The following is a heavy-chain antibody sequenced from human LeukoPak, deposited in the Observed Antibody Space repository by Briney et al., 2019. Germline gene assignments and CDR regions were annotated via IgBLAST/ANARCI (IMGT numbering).Heavy chain of an antibody. CDR3: ARIKGRWLQYLNY. V-gene: IGHV1-2*02. CDR1: GYTFTDYY. Sequence: ASVKVSCKASGYTFTDYYIHWVRQAPGQGLEWMGWINPNSGGTNYAQKFQGRVTMTRDTSISTAYMELNRLRSEDTAVYYCARIKGRWLQYLNYWGQGTLVTVSS. J-gene: IGHJ4*02. D-gene: IGHD5-24*01. CDR2: INPNSGGT.